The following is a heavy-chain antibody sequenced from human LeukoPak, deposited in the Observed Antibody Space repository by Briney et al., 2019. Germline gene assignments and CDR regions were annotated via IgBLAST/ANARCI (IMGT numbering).Heavy chain of an antibody. CDR2: INPSGGST. Sequence: ASVKVSCKASGYTFTSYFMHWVRQAPGQGLEWMGIINPSGGSTSYAQKFQGRVTMTRDTSISTACMELSRLRSDDTAVYYCARGGPAAAGSGWGQGTLVTVSS. V-gene: IGHV1-46*01. CDR1: GYTFTSYF. CDR3: ARGGPAAAGSG. D-gene: IGHD6-13*01. J-gene: IGHJ4*02.